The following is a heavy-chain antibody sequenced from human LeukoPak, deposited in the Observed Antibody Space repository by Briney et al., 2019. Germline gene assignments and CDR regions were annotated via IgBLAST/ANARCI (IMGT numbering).Heavy chain of an antibody. CDR2: IYTNENT. Sequence: SETLSLTCTVSGGSISTYYWSWIRQPAGKGLEWIGRIYTNENTNYNPSLRSRVTISVDTSKNQFSLKLSSVTAADTAVYYCASGPTTTYYYYMDVWGKGTTVTVSS. J-gene: IGHJ6*03. CDR1: GGSISTYY. D-gene: IGHD1-26*01. CDR3: ASGPTTTYYYYMDV. V-gene: IGHV4-4*07.